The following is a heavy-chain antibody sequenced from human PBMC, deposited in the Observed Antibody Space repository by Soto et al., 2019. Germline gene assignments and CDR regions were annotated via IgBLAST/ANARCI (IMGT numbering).Heavy chain of an antibody. CDR1: GYTFTSYY. D-gene: IGHD2-15*01. Sequence: ASVKVSCKASGYTFTSYYMHWVRQAPGQGLEWMGIINPSGGSASYAQKFQGRVTMTRDTSTSTVYMELSSLRSEDTAVYYCARDRTNVVVVAATFYFDLWGRGTLVTVSS. CDR3: ARDRTNVVVVAATFYFDL. CDR2: INPSGGSA. V-gene: IGHV1-46*03. J-gene: IGHJ2*01.